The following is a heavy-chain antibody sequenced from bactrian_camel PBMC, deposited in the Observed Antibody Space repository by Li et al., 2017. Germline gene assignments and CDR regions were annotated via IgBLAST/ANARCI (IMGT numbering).Heavy chain of an antibody. CDR3: AADRFGCLRGRTALDSTTAFAY. CDR2: ININGAT. Sequence: VQLVESGGGSVQAGGSLRLSCTASGFTFEDSDMGWYRQVPGNECELVSTININGATRYADSVKGRFTISQGDAKNTMYLQMSSLEPEDTAMYYCAADRFGCLRGRTALDSTTAFAYWGQGTQVTVS. D-gene: IGHD3*01. V-gene: IGHV3-1*01. J-gene: IGHJ6*01. CDR1: GFTFEDSD.